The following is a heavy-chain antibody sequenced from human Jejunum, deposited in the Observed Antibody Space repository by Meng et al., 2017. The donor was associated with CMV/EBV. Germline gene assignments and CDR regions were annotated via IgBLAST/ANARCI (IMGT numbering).Heavy chain of an antibody. CDR1: GFSLSDHN. Sequence: ATGFSLSDHNMIWVRQAPGKGLEWVSSFSYTSSYIYYADSVKGRFTMSRDNAKNSVFLQMDSLRAEDTAVYYCVRAPPDYAGNFDYWGQGTLVTVSS. D-gene: IGHD4-23*01. CDR3: VRAPPDYAGNFDY. CDR2: FSYTSSYI. V-gene: IGHV3-21*06. J-gene: IGHJ4*02.